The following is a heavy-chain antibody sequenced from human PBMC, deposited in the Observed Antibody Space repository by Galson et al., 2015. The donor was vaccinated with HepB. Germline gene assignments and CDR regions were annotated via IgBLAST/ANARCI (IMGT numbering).Heavy chain of an antibody. J-gene: IGHJ6*02. D-gene: IGHD3-3*01. CDR1: GYTFTRYG. V-gene: IGHV1-18*04. CDR2: ISAYNGNT. CDR3: ARVSRFLEWFPYYYYGMDV. Sequence: SVKVSCKASGYTFTRYGISWVRQAPGQGLEWMGWISAYNGNTNYAQKLQGRVTMTTDTSTSTAYMELRSLRSDDTAVYYCARVSRFLEWFPYYYYGMDVWGQGTTVTVSS.